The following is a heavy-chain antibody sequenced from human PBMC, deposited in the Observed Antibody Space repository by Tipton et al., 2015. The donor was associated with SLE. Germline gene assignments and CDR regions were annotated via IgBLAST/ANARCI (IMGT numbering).Heavy chain of an antibody. CDR2: ISYDGSNT. J-gene: IGHJ4*02. Sequence: SLRLSCAASGFTFSSYAMHWVRQAPGKGLEWVAVISYDGSNTYYADSVKGRFTITRDNSKNTLYLQVNSLRAEDTAVYYCARDGGLMVRGVHLDYWGQGTLVTVSS. CDR1: GFTFSSYA. CDR3: ARDGGLMVRGVHLDY. D-gene: IGHD3-10*01. V-gene: IGHV3-30*04.